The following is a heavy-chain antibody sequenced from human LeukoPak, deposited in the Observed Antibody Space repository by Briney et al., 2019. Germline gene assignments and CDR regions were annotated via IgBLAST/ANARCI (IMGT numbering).Heavy chain of an antibody. D-gene: IGHD1-14*01. J-gene: IGHJ4*02. Sequence: GGSLRLSCTASGFNFGNYAMSWVRQAPGKGLEWLGFIRGKASGGAIEYDPSVDGRFTISRDDSKSIAYLQMTSLKTEDTATYFCTREVDGMSAYWGQGTLVTVSS. CDR2: IRGKASGGAI. CDR3: TREVDGMSAY. CDR1: GFNFGNYA. V-gene: IGHV3-49*04.